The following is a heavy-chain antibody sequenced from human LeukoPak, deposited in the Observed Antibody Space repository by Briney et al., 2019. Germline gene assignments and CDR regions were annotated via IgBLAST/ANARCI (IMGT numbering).Heavy chain of an antibody. CDR3: AREAYDSSAYYFDY. CDR1: GFTVSSNY. V-gene: IGHV3-53*05. Sequence: PGGSLRLSCAASGFTVSSNYMSWVRQAPGKGLEWVSLISSGGSTYYADSVKGRFTISRDNSKNTLYLLMHSLRPEDTAVYYCAREAYDSSAYYFDYWGQGALVTVSS. J-gene: IGHJ4*02. D-gene: IGHD3-22*01. CDR2: ISSGGST.